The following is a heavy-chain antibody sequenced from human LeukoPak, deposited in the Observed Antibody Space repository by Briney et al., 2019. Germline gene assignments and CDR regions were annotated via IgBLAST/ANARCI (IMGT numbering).Heavy chain of an antibody. CDR2: IIPIFGTA. CDR3: ARDRWDITGTTIDDY. CDR1: GGTFSSYA. D-gene: IGHD1-7*01. J-gene: IGHJ4*02. Sequence: ASVKVSCKASGGTFSSYAISWVRQAPGQGLEWMGGIIPIFGTANYAQKFQGRVTITADESTSTAYVELSSLRSEDTAVYYCARDRWDITGTTIDDYWGQGTLVTVSS. V-gene: IGHV1-69*13.